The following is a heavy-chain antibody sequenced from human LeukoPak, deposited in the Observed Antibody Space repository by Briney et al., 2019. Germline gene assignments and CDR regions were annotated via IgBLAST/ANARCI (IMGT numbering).Heavy chain of an antibody. V-gene: IGHV3-15*01. CDR2: IKSKSSGGTT. CDR1: GLTFANAW. CDR3: TADPPGNSRGIDY. Sequence: GGSLRLSCSVSGLTFANAWMTWVRQAPGKGLEWVGHIKSKSSGGTTDLAAPVKGRFTISRDDSKNTVYLQMDSLKTEDTTMYYCTADPPGNSRGIDYWGQGTLVTVSS. J-gene: IGHJ4*02. D-gene: IGHD1/OR15-1a*01.